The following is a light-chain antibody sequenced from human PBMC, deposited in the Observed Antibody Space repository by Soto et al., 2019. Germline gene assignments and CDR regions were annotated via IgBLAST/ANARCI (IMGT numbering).Light chain of an antibody. V-gene: IGKV3-20*01. CDR2: DAS. Sequence: MVLTQSPGTRSLSPGERATLSCRASHSVTRYVAWYQQKAGQAPRLLISDASGSATGLQERFSRSASEPDFRPTINLLAPEYLAVYFCQQYGTPLITFGQGTRLEIK. CDR3: QQYGTPLIT. CDR1: HSVTRY. J-gene: IGKJ5*01.